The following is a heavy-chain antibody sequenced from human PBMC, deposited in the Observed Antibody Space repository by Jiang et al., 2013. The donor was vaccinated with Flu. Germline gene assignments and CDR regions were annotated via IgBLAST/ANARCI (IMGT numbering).Heavy chain of an antibody. CDR2: MNPNSGNT. V-gene: IGHV1-8*01. D-gene: IGHD3-10*01. CDR1: D. CDR3: ARGRAGYYGSGSYRHFDY. Sequence: DINWVRQATGQGLEWMGWMNPNSGNTGYAQKFQGRVTMTRNTSVSTAYMELSSLRSEDTAVYYCARGRAGYYGSGSYRHFDYWGQGTLVTVSS. J-gene: IGHJ4*02.